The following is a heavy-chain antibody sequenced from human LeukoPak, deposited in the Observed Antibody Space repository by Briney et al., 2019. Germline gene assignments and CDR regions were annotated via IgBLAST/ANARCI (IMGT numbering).Heavy chain of an antibody. CDR3: AKDLLYPGY. CDR1: GFTFSDHY. D-gene: IGHD3-10*01. J-gene: IGHJ4*02. CDR2: ISGSGSTI. Sequence: PGGSLRLSCAASGFTFSDHYVSWIRQAPGKGLEWVSYISGSGSTIYYAESVKGRFTISRDNSKNTLFLQMNSLRAEDTAVYYCAKDLLYPGYWGQGTLVTVSS. V-gene: IGHV3-11*01.